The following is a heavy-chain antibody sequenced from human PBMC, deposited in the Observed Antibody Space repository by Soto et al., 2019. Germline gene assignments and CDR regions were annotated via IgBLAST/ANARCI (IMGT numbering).Heavy chain of an antibody. CDR3: AKGLRGVISSYYGMDV. CDR2: ISGSGGST. V-gene: IGHV3-23*01. J-gene: IGHJ6*02. CDR1: GFTFSSYA. Sequence: GGSLRLSCAASGFTFSSYAMSWVRQAPGKGLEWVSAISGSGGSTYYADSVKGRFTISRDNSKNTLYLQMNSLRAEDTAVYYCAKGLRGVISSYYGMDVWGQGTTVTVSS. D-gene: IGHD3-10*01.